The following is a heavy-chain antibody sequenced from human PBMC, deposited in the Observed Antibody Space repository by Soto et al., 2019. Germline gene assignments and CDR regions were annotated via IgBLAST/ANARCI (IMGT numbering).Heavy chain of an antibody. CDR1: GFTFSSYG. Sequence: QVQQVESGGGVVQPGRSLRLSCAASGFTFSSYGMHWVRQAPGKGLGWVAVIWYDGRNKYYADSVKGRFTLSRDNSQNTLYLQTNSLRAENTPAYSCASELSSGYSAYHMGSDYWGQGTLVTVSP. J-gene: IGHJ4*02. V-gene: IGHV3-33*01. CDR2: IWYDGRNK. D-gene: IGHD5-12*01. CDR3: ASELSSGYSAYHMGSDY.